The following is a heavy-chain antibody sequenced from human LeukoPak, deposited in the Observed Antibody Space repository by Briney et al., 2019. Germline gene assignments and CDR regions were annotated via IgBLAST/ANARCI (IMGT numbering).Heavy chain of an antibody. V-gene: IGHV3-21*01. Sequence: GGSLRLSCAASGFTFDDYAMHWVRQAPGKGLEWVSSISSSSSYIYYADSVKGRFTISRDNAKNSLYLQMNSLRAEDTAVYYCASYYYGSGIGFDYWGQGTLVTVSS. J-gene: IGHJ4*02. CDR2: ISSSSSYI. D-gene: IGHD3-10*01. CDR3: ASYYYGSGIGFDY. CDR1: GFTFDDYA.